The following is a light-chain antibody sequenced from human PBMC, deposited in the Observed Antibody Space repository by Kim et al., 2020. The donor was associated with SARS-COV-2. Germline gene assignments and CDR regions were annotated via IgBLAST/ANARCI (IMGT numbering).Light chain of an antibody. CDR2: YDG. V-gene: IGLV3-21*04. Sequence: AQGQTARIPCGGNNIGSKSEHWNQQKPGQAPVLVIYYDGDRPSGIPERFSGSNSGNTATLTISRVEAGDEADYYCQVWDSSSDHVVFGGGTQLTVL. CDR3: QVWDSSSDHVV. J-gene: IGLJ2*01. CDR1: NIGSKS.